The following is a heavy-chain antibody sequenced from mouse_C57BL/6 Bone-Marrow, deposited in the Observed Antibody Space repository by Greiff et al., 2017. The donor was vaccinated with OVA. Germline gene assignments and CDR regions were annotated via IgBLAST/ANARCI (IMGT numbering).Heavy chain of an antibody. V-gene: IGHV5-2*01. J-gene: IGHJ3*01. CDR2: INSDGGST. CDR1: EYEFPSHD. Sequence: EVKLMESGGGLVQPGESLKLSCESNEYEFPSHDMSWVRKTPEKRLELVAAINSDGGSTYYPDTMERRFIISRDNTKKTLYLQMSSLGSEDTAFYYWARHEGAWFAYWGQGTLVTVSA. CDR3: ARHEGAWFAY.